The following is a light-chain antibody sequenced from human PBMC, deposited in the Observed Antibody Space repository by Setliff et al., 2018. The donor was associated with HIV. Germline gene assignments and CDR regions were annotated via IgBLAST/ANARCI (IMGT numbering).Light chain of an antibody. CDR3: CSNTGSNTFV. Sequence: QSVLTQPASVSGSPGQSITISCTGTSNDVGRYDPVSWYQQHPARAPKLIIYQATRRPSGVSNRFSGSKSGNVASLTISGLQAEDEADYYCCSNTGSNTFVFGTGTKV. CDR1: SNDVGRYDP. J-gene: IGLJ1*01. V-gene: IGLV2-23*01. CDR2: QAT.